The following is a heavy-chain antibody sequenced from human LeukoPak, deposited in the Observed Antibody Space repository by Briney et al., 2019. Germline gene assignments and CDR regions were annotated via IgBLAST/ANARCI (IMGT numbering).Heavy chain of an antibody. J-gene: IGHJ4*02. V-gene: IGHV3-21*01. CDR1: GFTFSSYS. CDR2: ISSGSTYM. CDR3: ARGIAIGAAGTEDY. D-gene: IGHD6-13*01. Sequence: GGSLRLSCAASGFTFSSYSMNWVRQAPGKGLEWVSSISSGSTYMYYADSVKGRFTISRDNAKNSLYLQMNGLRAEDTAVYYCARGIAIGAAGTEDYWGQGTLVTVSS.